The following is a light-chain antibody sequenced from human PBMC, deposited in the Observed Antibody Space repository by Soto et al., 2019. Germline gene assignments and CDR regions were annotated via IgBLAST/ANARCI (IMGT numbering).Light chain of an antibody. V-gene: IGKV1-39*01. CDR2: SAS. CDR1: QDINVY. Sequence: DIQVTQSPSSVSASIGDTVTITCRASQDINVYLNWYQQKPGEVPKLLIYSASTLHNGVPSRFTGSGSETDFTLTITSLQPEAFATYYCQHGYVAPYSFGQGTKVDI. J-gene: IGKJ2*03. CDR3: QHGYVAPYS.